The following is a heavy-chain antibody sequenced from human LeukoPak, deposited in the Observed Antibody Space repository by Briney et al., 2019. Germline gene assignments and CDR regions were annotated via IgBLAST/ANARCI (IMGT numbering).Heavy chain of an antibody. V-gene: IGHV3-53*01. J-gene: IGHJ4*02. Sequence: PGGSLRLSCAASGFTFSDYYMSWIRQAPGKGLEWVSVIYSGGTTYYADSVKGRFTISRDNSKNTLHLQMNSLRAEDTAVYYCARANYYDSSGYYQFDYWGQGTLVTVSS. D-gene: IGHD3-22*01. CDR3: ARANYYDSSGYYQFDY. CDR2: IYSGGTT. CDR1: GFTFSDYY.